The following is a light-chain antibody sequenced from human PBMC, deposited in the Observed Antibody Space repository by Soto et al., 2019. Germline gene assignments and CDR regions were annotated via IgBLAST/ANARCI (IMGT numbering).Light chain of an antibody. V-gene: IGKV3-20*01. CDR3: QPYGCSPRT. CDR1: QSISSNF. Sequence: EIVLTQSPGTLSLSPGERATLSCRASQSISSNFLAWYQQKPGRAPRLLIYGASSRATGIPGRFSGSGSGTDFTLTISRLEPEYLAVYYGQPYGCSPRTLGPGTNVELK. CDR2: GAS. J-gene: IGKJ1*01.